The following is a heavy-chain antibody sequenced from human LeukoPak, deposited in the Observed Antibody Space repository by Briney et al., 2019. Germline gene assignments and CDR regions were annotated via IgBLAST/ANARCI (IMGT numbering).Heavy chain of an antibody. CDR2: ISWNSGYI. Sequence: GRSLRLSCAASGFTLDNYAMHWVRQAPGKGLEWLSIISWNSGYIGYADSVKGRFTISRDNAKKSLDLQMNSHRAEDTAFYYCAKVRGTYSSGYFFDYWGQGTLVTVSS. CDR1: GFTLDNYA. J-gene: IGHJ4*02. CDR3: AKVRGTYSSGYFFDY. V-gene: IGHV3-9*01. D-gene: IGHD6-19*01.